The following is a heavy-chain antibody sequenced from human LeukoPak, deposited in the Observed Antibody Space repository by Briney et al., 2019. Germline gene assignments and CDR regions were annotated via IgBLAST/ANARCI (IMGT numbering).Heavy chain of an antibody. V-gene: IGHV1-18*01. Sequence: ASVKVSCKASGYSFTTYGVGWVRRDPGQGLEWMGWIGVYNGDANYAQNLQGRVTMTTDTSTSTAYMELRSLTFDDTAVYYCARDTGYSSSWREAFDIWGQGTMVTVSS. CDR3: ARDTGYSSSWREAFDI. J-gene: IGHJ3*02. CDR2: IGVYNGDA. D-gene: IGHD6-13*01. CDR1: GYSFTTYG.